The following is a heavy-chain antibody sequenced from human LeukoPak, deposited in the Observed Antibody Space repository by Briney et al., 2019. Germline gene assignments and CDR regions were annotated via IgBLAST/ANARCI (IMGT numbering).Heavy chain of an antibody. Sequence: GGSLRLSCAASGFTFSSYAMHWVRQAPGKGLEWVALISYDGSNKYYADSVKGRFTISRDNAKNFSYLQMNSLRAEDTAVYYCASPFIQRVDSWGQGTLVTVSS. V-gene: IGHV3-30*04. D-gene: IGHD5-18*01. CDR2: ISYDGSNK. CDR3: ASPFIQRVDS. J-gene: IGHJ4*02. CDR1: GFTFSSYA.